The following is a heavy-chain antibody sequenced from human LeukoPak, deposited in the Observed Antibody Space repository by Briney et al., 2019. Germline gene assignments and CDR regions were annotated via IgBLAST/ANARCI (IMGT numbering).Heavy chain of an antibody. V-gene: IGHV3-15*01. Sequence: NSGRSLRLSCAASGFTFSNAWMSWVRQAPGKGLEWVGRIKSKTDGGTTDYAAPVKGRFTISRDDSKNTLYLQMNSLKTEDTAVYYCTTRYYDFWSGYFGDYYYMDVWGKGTTVTVSS. CDR1: GFTFSNAW. CDR3: TTRYYDFWSGYFGDYYYMDV. D-gene: IGHD3-3*01. CDR2: IKSKTDGGTT. J-gene: IGHJ6*03.